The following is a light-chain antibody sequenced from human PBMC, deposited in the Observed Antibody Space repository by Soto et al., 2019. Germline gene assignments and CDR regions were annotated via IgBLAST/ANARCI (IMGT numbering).Light chain of an antibody. J-gene: IGLJ3*02. V-gene: IGLV2-11*01. Sequence: QSVLSQPRSMSESPGQSVTISCSGTSRDVGGYNYVSWYQHHPDKAPKLIIYDVTRRPSGVPDRFSGSKSGNTASLTISGLQTEDEADYYCCSHAGGYTWVFGGGTKLTVL. CDR2: DVT. CDR3: CSHAGGYTWV. CDR1: SRDVGGYNY.